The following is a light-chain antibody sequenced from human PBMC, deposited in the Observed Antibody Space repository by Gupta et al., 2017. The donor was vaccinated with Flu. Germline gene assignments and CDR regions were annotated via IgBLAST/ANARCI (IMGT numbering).Light chain of an antibody. CDR3: SSYTSSSTLV. CDR2: EVS. CDR1: SSDVGGYNY. J-gene: IGLJ3*02. V-gene: IGLV2-14*01. Sequence: QSALTQPASVSGSPGQSITISCTGTSSDVGGYNYVSWYQQHPGKAPKVMICEVSNRPSGVSYRCSGSKSGNTASLTISGLQAEDEADYYCSSYTSSSTLVFGGGTKLTVL.